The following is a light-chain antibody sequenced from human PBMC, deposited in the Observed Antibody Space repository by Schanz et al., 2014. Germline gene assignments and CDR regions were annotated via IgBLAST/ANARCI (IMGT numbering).Light chain of an antibody. CDR1: QSISSY. CDR3: QQSYSTPPFT. V-gene: IGKV1-39*01. Sequence: DIQMTQSPSTLSASVGDRVTITCRASQSISSYLNWYQQKPGKAPKLLIYAASSLQSGVPSRFSGSGSGTDFTLTISRLHPDDFATYYCQQSYSTPPFTFGPGTKVDIK. J-gene: IGKJ3*01. CDR2: AAS.